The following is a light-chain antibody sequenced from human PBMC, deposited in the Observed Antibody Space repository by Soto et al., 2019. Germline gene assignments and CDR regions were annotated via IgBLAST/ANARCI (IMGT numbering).Light chain of an antibody. CDR1: GTDVGQYNY. Sequence: QSALTQPPSASGSPGQSVTISCTGAGTDVGQYNYVSWYQQHPGKAPKLLIHHVSRRPSGVPARFSGSKSGNTASLTVSGLQTEDEADYYCSSYAGSNNVVFGGGTQLTVL. J-gene: IGLJ2*01. V-gene: IGLV2-8*01. CDR2: HVS. CDR3: SSYAGSNNVV.